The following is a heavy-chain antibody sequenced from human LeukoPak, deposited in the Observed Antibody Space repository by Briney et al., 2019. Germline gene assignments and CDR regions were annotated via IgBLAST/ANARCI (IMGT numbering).Heavy chain of an antibody. J-gene: IGHJ4*02. CDR2: IIPIFGTA. CDR3: AREVYGDYDEGYYFDY. CDR1: GGTFSSYA. V-gene: IGHV1-69*13. Sequence: SVKVSCKASGGTFSSYAISWVRQAPGQGLEWMGGIIPIFGTANYAQKFQGRVTITADESTSTAYMELSSLRSEDTAVYYCAREVYGDYDEGYYFDYWGQGTLVTVSS. D-gene: IGHD4-17*01.